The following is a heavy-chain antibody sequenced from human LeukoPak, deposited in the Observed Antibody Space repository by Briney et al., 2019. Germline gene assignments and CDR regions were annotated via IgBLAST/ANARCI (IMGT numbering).Heavy chain of an antibody. D-gene: IGHD6-13*01. CDR1: GSTFTSYG. CDR3: TTGYSSSWYHYGYFDL. CDR2: ISAYNGNT. Sequence: GASVKVSCKASGSTFTSYGISWVRQAPGQGLEWMGWISAYNGNTNYAQKLQGRVTMTTDTSTSTAYMELRSLRSDDTAVYYCTTGYSSSWYHYGYFDLWGRGTLVTVSS. J-gene: IGHJ2*01. V-gene: IGHV1-18*01.